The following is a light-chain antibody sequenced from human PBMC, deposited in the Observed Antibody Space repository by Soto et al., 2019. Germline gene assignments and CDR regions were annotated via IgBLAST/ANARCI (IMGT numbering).Light chain of an antibody. CDR3: QQRSNWPRT. V-gene: IGKV3-11*01. Sequence: EIVLTQSPATLSLSPGERATLSCRASQSVSSYLAWYQQKPGQPPRLLIYDASNRATGIPARFSGRGSGTDFTLTISSLEPEDFAVYYCQQRSNWPRTFGQGTKLEIK. J-gene: IGKJ2*01. CDR1: QSVSSY. CDR2: DAS.